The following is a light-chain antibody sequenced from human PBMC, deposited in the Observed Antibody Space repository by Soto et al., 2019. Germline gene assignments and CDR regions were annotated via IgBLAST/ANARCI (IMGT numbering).Light chain of an antibody. CDR2: DVS. J-gene: IGLJ1*01. CDR1: SGDVGGYNY. V-gene: IGLV2-11*01. CDR3: CSYAGSFTLYV. Sequence: QSALTQPRSVSGSPGQSGSITCTGTSGDVGGYNYVSWYQQHPGKAPKLMIYDVSERPSGVPDRFSGSKSGNTASLTISGLQAEDEADYYCCSYAGSFTLYVFGTGTKVTVL.